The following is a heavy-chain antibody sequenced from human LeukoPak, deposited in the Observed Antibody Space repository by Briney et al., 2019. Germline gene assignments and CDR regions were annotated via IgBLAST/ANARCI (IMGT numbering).Heavy chain of an antibody. CDR2: INPNSGGT. V-gene: IGHV1-2*04. CDR3: ASEGVVPDNDDYYYGMDV. CDR1: GYTFTRYY. J-gene: IGHJ6*04. Sequence: GASVKVSCKASGYTFTRYYMHWVRQAPGQGLEWMGWINPNSGGTNYAQKFQGWVTMTRDTSISTAYMELSRLRSDDTAVYYCASEGVVPDNDDYYYGMDVWGKGTTVTVSS. D-gene: IGHD2-2*01.